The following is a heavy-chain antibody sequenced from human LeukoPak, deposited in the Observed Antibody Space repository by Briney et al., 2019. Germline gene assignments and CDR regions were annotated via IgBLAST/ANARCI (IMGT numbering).Heavy chain of an antibody. CDR1: GFTFSSYG. D-gene: IGHD6-6*01. CDR2: IRYDGSNK. CDR3: AKGRFPDSSSSFLYYFDY. J-gene: IGHJ4*02. V-gene: IGHV3-30*02. Sequence: GGSLRLSCAASGFTFSSYGMHWVRQAPGKGLEWVAFIRYDGSNKYYADFVKGRFTISRDNSKNTLYLQMNSLRAEDTAVYYCAKGRFPDSSSSFLYYFDYWGQGTLVTVSS.